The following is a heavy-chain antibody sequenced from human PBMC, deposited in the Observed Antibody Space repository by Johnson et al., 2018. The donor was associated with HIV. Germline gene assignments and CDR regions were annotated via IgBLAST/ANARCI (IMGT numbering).Heavy chain of an antibody. CDR2: IYSGGST. J-gene: IGHJ3*02. D-gene: IGHD2-21*01. CDR3: ASPIVVVDAFDI. CDR1: GFTVSSNY. V-gene: IGHV3-66*01. Sequence: QLVESGGGLVKPGGSLRLSCAASGFTVSSNYMSWVRQAPGKGLEWVSVIYSGGSTYYADSVKGRFTISRDNSKNTLYLQMNSLRAEDTAVYYCASPIVVVDAFDIWGQGTMVTVSS.